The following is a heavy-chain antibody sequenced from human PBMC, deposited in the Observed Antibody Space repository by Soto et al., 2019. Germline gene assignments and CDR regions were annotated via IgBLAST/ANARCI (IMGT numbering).Heavy chain of an antibody. V-gene: IGHV1-2*04. Sequence: SVKVSWKSSAYTLSSYYMHWVRQAPGQGLEWMGRINPSGGGKDYALNFQGWVTMTTDTSIRTAYMELRRLKSDDTAVYYCARGGQLSVYYDMDVWGQGTTVTVS. J-gene: IGHJ6*02. CDR1: AYTLSSYY. D-gene: IGHD2-2*01. CDR2: INPSGGGK. CDR3: ARGGQLSVYYDMDV.